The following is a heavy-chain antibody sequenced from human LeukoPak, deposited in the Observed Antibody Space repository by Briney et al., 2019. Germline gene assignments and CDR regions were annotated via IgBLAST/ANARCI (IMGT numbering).Heavy chain of an antibody. D-gene: IGHD3-22*01. CDR2: IYTSGST. Sequence: PSETLSLTCTVSGGSISSGSYYWSWIRQPAGKGLEWIGRIYTSGSTNYNPSLKSRVTISVDTSKNQFSLKLSSVTAADTAVYYCARDTYYYDGSGYYYVDHYFDYWGQGTLVTVSS. J-gene: IGHJ4*02. CDR1: GGSISSGSYY. V-gene: IGHV4-61*02. CDR3: ARDTYYYDGSGYYYVDHYFDY.